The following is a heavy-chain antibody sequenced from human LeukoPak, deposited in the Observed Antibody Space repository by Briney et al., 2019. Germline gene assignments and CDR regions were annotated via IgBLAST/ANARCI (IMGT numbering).Heavy chain of an antibody. J-gene: IGHJ4*02. Sequence: ASVKVSCKASGYTFTSYYMHWVRQAPGQGLEWMGWINTNTGNPTYAQGFTGRFVFSLDTSVGTAYLQISSLKAEDTAVYYCARSSIVAYFDYWGQGTLVTVSS. V-gene: IGHV7-4-1*02. CDR1: GYTFTSYY. CDR2: INTNTGNP. CDR3: ARSSIVAYFDY. D-gene: IGHD2-21*01.